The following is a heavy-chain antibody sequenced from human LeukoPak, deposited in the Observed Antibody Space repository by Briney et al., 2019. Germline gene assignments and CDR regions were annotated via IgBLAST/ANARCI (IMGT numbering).Heavy chain of an antibody. Sequence: GESLKISCKGSGYSFTSYWIGWVRQMPGKGLEWMGIIYPGDSDTRYSPSFQGQVTISADKSISTAYLQWSSLKASDTAIYYCARHRDIVVENDAFDIWGQGTMVTVSS. CDR3: ARHRDIVVENDAFDI. CDR1: GYSFTSYW. V-gene: IGHV5-51*01. CDR2: IYPGDSDT. D-gene: IGHD2-15*01. J-gene: IGHJ3*02.